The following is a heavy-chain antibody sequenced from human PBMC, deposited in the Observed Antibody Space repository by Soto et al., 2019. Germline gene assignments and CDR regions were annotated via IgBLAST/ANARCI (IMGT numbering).Heavy chain of an antibody. V-gene: IGHV1-69*02. CDR2: INPILSMS. Sequence: QVQLVQSGAEVKRPGSSVKVSCKASGDTFTFYSINWVRQAPGLGLEWMGRINPILSMSNYAQRFQGRVTMTADKSTTTSYMELSSLRSEDTVIYYCASSYGSGYRAFDYWGQGALVTVSS. D-gene: IGHD3-10*01. CDR3: ASSYGSGYRAFDY. J-gene: IGHJ4*02. CDR1: GDTFTFYS.